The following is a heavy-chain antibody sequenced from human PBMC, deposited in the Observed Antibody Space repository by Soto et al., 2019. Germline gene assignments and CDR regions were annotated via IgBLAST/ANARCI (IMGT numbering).Heavy chain of an antibody. CDR1: GGTNSSYT. J-gene: IGHJ3*02. D-gene: IGHD6-13*01. V-gene: IGHV1-69*04. CDR2: IIPILGIA. CDR3: AKDEGSRYSSSPGDAFDI. Sequence: GASVKVSCKASGGTNSSYTISWVRQAPGQGLEWMGRIIPILGIANYAQKFQGRVTITADKSTSTAYMELSSLRSEDTAVYYCAKDEGSRYSSSPGDAFDIWGQGTMVTVSS.